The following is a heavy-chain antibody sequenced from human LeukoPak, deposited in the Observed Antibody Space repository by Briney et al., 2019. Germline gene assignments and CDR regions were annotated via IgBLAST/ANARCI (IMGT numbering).Heavy chain of an antibody. D-gene: IGHD3-3*01. CDR1: GFTFSSYS. Sequence: GGSLRLSCAASGFTFSSYSMNWVRQALGKGLEWVSSISSSSSYIYYADSVKGRSTISRDNAKNSLYLQMNSLRAEDTAVYYCAASTIFANDYWGQGTLVTVSS. V-gene: IGHV3-21*01. CDR2: ISSSSSYI. CDR3: AASTIFANDY. J-gene: IGHJ4*02.